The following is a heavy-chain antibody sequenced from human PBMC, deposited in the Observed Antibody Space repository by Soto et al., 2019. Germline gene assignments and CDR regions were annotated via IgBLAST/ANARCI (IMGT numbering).Heavy chain of an antibody. CDR2: IIPIFGTA. Sequence: SGKVSCKASGGTFSSYTISWVRQAPGQGLERMGGIIPIFGTANYAQKFQGRVTITADESTRPAYMELSSLRAEDTAVYYCAKQSYYFSYYYYYGMDVWGQGTTVTVSS. D-gene: IGHD1-26*01. V-gene: IGHV1-69*13. CDR3: AKQSYYFSYYYYYGMDV. J-gene: IGHJ6*02. CDR1: GGTFSSYT.